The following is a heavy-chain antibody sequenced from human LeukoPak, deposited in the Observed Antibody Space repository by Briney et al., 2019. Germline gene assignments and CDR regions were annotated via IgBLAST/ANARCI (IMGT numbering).Heavy chain of an antibody. D-gene: IGHD7-27*01. CDR3: ARGPVWGLDY. CDR2: IDPKSGGT. J-gene: IGHJ4*02. V-gene: IGHV1-2*02. Sequence: ASVKVSCRASGFSLIVYYMHWVRQAPGQGLEWMGWIDPKSGGTSSAQSFQGRRTMTSDTSISTVYMELSGLRSDDTATYSCARGPVWGLDYWGLGTLVTVSS. CDR1: GFSLIVYY.